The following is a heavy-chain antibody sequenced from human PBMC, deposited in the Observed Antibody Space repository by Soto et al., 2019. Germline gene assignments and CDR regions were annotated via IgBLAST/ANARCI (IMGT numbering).Heavy chain of an antibody. V-gene: IGHV1-3*01. CDR2: INAANGDI. CDR1: GYTFTTYH. D-gene: IGHD3-10*01. J-gene: IGHJ4*02. Sequence: ASVKVSCKASGYTFTTYHMHWVRQAPGQGLEWMGWINAANGDIGYSRKFQGRVTLTRDTSASTAYMELSSLRSEDTAVYYCVRKDYYGSGIYYFDYWGQGTLVTVSS. CDR3: VRKDYYGSGIYYFDY.